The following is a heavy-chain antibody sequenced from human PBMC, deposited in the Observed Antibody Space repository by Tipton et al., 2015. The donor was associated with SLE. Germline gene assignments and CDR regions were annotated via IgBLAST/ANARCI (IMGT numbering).Heavy chain of an antibody. Sequence: GSLRLSCAASGFIFSDYEMIWVRQAPGKGLEWISYISTTGGTTYSADSVEGRFTISRDNAKNSLYLQMNSLRAEDTAVYYCAKREEDYFDYWGQGTLVTVSS. V-gene: IGHV3-48*03. J-gene: IGHJ4*02. CDR2: ISTTGGTT. CDR1: GFIFSDYE. CDR3: AKREEDYFDY.